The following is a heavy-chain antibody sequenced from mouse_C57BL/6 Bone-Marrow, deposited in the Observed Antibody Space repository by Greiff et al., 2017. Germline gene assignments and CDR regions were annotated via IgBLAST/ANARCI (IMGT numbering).Heavy chain of an antibody. Sequence: QVQLQQSGAELSRPGASVKMSCKASGYTFTSYTMHWVKQRPGQGLAWIGYITPSSGYTKYNQKFKDKATLTADKSSSTAYMQLSILTSEDSAVYYCARRRSYWFAYWGQGTLVTVSA. CDR1: GYTFTSYT. D-gene: IGHD2-12*01. CDR2: ITPSSGYT. V-gene: IGHV1-4*01. J-gene: IGHJ3*01. CDR3: ARRRSYWFAY.